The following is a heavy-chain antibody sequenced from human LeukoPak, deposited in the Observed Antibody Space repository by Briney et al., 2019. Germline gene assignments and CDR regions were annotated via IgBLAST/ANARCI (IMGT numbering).Heavy chain of an antibody. J-gene: IGHJ4*02. D-gene: IGHD2-15*01. CDR1: GGSISSYY. Sequence: SETLSLTCAVSGGSISSYYWSWIRQPPGKGLEWIGYIYYSGSTSYNPSLKSRVTISVDTSKNQFSLKLSSVTAADTAVYYCARGINRYCSGGSCQGGFDYWGQGTLVTVSS. CDR2: IYYSGST. CDR3: ARGINRYCSGGSCQGGFDY. V-gene: IGHV4-59*01.